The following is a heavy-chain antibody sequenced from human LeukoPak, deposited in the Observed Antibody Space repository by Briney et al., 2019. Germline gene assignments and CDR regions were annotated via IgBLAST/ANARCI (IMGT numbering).Heavy chain of an antibody. CDR2: ISGSGGST. Sequence: PGGSLRLSCAASGFTFSSYGMSWVRQAPGKGLEWVSAISGSGGSTYYADSVKGRFTISRDNAKNSLYLQMNSLRAEDTALYYCAKDILPVIGVAFDIWGQGTMVTVSS. CDR1: GFTFSSYG. V-gene: IGHV3-23*01. D-gene: IGHD2-21*01. CDR3: AKDILPVIGVAFDI. J-gene: IGHJ3*02.